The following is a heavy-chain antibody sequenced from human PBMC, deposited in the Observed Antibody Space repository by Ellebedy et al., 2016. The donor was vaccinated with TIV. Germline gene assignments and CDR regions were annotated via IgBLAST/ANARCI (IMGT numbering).Heavy chain of an antibody. V-gene: IGHV3-21*01. CDR2: ISSSSSYI. D-gene: IGHD1-26*01. CDR3: ARVFSGGSYGSLYWYFDL. Sequence: GESLKISXAASGFTFSSYSMNWVRQAPGKGLEWVSSISSSSSYIYYADSVKGRFTISRDNAKNSLYLQMNSLRAEDTAVYYCARVFSGGSYGSLYWYFDLWGRGTLVTVSS. CDR1: GFTFSSYS. J-gene: IGHJ2*01.